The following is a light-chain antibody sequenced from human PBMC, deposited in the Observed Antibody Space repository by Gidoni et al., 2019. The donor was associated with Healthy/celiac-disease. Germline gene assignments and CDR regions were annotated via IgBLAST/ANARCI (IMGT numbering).Light chain of an antibody. J-gene: IGKJ1*01. CDR2: DAS. CDR1: QSISSW. Sequence: IHMTQSPSTLSASVGVRVTITCRSSQSISSWLAWYQQKPGKAPKLLIYDASSLESGVPSRFSGSGSGTEFTLTISSLQADDLATYYCQQYNSYSGTFXQXTKVEIK. V-gene: IGKV1-5*01. CDR3: QQYNSYSGT.